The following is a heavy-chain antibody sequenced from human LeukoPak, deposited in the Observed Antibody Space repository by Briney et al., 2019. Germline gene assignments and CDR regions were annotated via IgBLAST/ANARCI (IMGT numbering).Heavy chain of an antibody. CDR3: ARDDMGVTTVGAFDI. CDR1: GYTFTSYY. Sequence: ASVKVSCKASGYTFTSYYVHWVRQAPGQGLEWMGIINPSGGSTSYAQKFQGRVTMTRDTSTSTVYIELSSLRSEDTAVYYCARDDMGVTTVGAFDIWGQGTMVTVSS. V-gene: IGHV1-46*01. CDR2: INPSGGST. D-gene: IGHD1-26*01. J-gene: IGHJ3*02.